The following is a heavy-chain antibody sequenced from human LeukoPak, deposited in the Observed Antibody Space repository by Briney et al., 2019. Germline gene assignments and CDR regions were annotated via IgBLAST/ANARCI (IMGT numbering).Heavy chain of an antibody. CDR2: INPNSGGT. D-gene: IGHD5-24*01. Sequence: GASVKVSCKASGGTFSSYAISWVRQAPGQGLEWMGWINPNSGGTNYAQKFQGRVTMTRDTSISTAYMELSRLRSDDTAVYYCARDGMATIADFDYWGQGTLVTVSS. CDR3: ARDGMATIADFDY. J-gene: IGHJ4*02. V-gene: IGHV1-2*02. CDR1: GGTFSSYA.